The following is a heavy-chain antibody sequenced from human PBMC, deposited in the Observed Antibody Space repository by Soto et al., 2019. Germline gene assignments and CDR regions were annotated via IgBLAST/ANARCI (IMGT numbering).Heavy chain of an antibody. CDR1: GGTFSSYA. CDR3: ATSSDGSGYYYVY. J-gene: IGHJ4*02. D-gene: IGHD3-22*01. Sequence: QVQLVQSGAEVKKPGSSVKVSCKASGGTFSSYAISWVRQAPGQGLEWMGGIIPIFGPANYAQKFQGRVTIIGDQPTRAADMVLSCVLCEDTAVYYCATSSDGSGYYYVYWGQGTLVTVSS. V-gene: IGHV1-69*01. CDR2: IIPIFGPA.